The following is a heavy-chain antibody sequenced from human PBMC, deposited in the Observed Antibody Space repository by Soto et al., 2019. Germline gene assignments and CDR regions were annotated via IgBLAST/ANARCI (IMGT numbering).Heavy chain of an antibody. V-gene: IGHV1-18*01. J-gene: IGHJ6*02. D-gene: IGHD2-2*02. Sequence: ASVKVSCKASGYTFTSYGISWVRQAPGQGLEWMGWISAYNGNTNYAQKLQGRVTMTTDTSTSTAYMELRSLRSDDTTVYYCASSQCSSTSCYKDYYYYGMDVWGQGTTVTVSS. CDR1: GYTFTSYG. CDR3: ASSQCSSTSCYKDYYYYGMDV. CDR2: ISAYNGNT.